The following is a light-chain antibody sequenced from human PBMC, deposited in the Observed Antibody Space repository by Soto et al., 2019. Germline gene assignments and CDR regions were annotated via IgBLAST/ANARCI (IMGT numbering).Light chain of an antibody. CDR3: QSYDTSLRGAL. J-gene: IGLJ2*01. CDR2: GNI. V-gene: IGLV1-40*01. CDR1: SSNIWAGFD. Sequence: QSVLTQPPSVSGAPGQRVTISCTGTSSNIWAGFDVHWYQQLPGTAPKLLISGNINRPSGVPDRISGSRSGTSASLAITGLQAEDEGDFYCQSYDTSLRGALFGGGTKLTVL.